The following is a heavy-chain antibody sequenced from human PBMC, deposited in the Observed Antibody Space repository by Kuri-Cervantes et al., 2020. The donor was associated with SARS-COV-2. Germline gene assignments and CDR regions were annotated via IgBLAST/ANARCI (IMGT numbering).Heavy chain of an antibody. V-gene: IGHV3-74*01. CDR3: AKDRVGVQDF. CDR1: GFTFSNYW. CDR2: INSDGSST. J-gene: IGHJ4*02. D-gene: IGHD2-21*01. Sequence: GESLKISCAASGFTFSNYWMHWVRQAPGKGLVWVSRINSDGSSTSYADSVKGRFTISRDNAKNTLYLQMKSLRSEDTAMYYCAKDRVGVQDFWGQGTLVTVSS.